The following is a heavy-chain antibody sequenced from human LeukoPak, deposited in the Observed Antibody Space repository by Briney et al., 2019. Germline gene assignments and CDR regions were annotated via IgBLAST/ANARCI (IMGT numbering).Heavy chain of an antibody. J-gene: IGHJ5*02. V-gene: IGHV3-23*01. D-gene: IGHD3-9*01. Sequence: GGSLRLSCAASGFTFSSYGMSWVRQAPGKGLEWVSAISGSGGSTYYADSVKGRFTISRDNSKNTLYLQMNSLRAEDTAVYYCAKVQLPTPRYFDWLNWFDPWGQGTLVTVSS. CDR2: ISGSGGST. CDR1: GFTFSSYG. CDR3: AKVQLPTPRYFDWLNWFDP.